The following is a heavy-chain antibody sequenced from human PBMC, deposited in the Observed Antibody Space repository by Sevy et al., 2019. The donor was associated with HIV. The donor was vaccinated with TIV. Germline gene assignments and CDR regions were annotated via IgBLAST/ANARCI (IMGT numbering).Heavy chain of an antibody. CDR1: GFTFSSYA. CDR3: AKPGGGYGSRRWEPNAFDI. D-gene: IGHD1-26*01. CDR2: ISGSGGST. Sequence: GGSLRLSCAASGFTFSSYAMSWVRQAPGKGLEWVSAISGSGGSTYYADSVKGRFTISRDNSKNTLYLQMNSLRAEDTAVYYCAKPGGGYGSRRWEPNAFDIWGQGTMVTVSS. J-gene: IGHJ3*02. V-gene: IGHV3-23*01.